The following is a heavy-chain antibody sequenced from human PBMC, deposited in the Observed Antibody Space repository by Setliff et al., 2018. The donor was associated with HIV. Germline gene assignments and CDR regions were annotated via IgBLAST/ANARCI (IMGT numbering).Heavy chain of an antibody. Sequence: GESLKLSFKGSGYSFHNYWIGWVRQMSGKGLEWMGIIHPRDFDIKYSQSFQGQVTISADKSLSTAYLQWNSPKASDTALYYCARLDSSGYYRSFDVWGQGTMVTVSS. CDR1: GYSFHNYW. J-gene: IGHJ3*01. V-gene: IGHV5-51*01. D-gene: IGHD3-22*01. CDR3: ARLDSSGYYRSFDV. CDR2: IHPRDFDI.